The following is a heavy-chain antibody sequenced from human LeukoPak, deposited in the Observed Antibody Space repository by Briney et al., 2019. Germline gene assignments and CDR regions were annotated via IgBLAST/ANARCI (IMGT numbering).Heavy chain of an antibody. V-gene: IGHV1-18*01. CDR2: ISAYNGNT. D-gene: IGHD3-10*02. CDR3: ARDYDGRDYSRFDH. CDR1: XYTFTXXG. J-gene: IGHJ5*02. Sequence: SVTVSXXXXXYTFTXXGISWVRQAPGQGLEWMGWISAYNGNTNYAQKLQGRVTMTTDTSTSTAYMELRSLRSDDTAVYYCARDYDGRDYSRFDHWGQGTLVTVSS.